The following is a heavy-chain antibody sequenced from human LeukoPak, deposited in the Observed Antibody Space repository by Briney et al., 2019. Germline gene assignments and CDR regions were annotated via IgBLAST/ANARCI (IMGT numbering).Heavy chain of an antibody. CDR1: GYTFAGYY. D-gene: IGHD1-26*01. Sequence: GASVKVSCRASGYTFAGYYMHWVRQAPGQGLEWMGWINPNSGGTNYAQKFQGRVTMTRDTSISTAYMELSRLRSDDTAVYYCARDFPSGSYADWGQGTLVTVSP. J-gene: IGHJ4*02. CDR3: ARDFPSGSYAD. CDR2: INPNSGGT. V-gene: IGHV1-2*02.